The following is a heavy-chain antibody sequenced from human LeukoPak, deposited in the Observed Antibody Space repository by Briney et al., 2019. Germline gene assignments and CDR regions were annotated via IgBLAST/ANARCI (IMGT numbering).Heavy chain of an antibody. CDR1: GYTVTSYY. J-gene: IGHJ4*02. CDR2: MNPSGGST. Sequence: GASGKVSCKAAGYTVTSYYMHWVRQAPGQGLEWRGVMNPSGGSTSYALKFQGRVTMTRDTSTSTVYMELSSLRSEDTAVYYCTSSRYYGSGSSFDYWGQGTLVTVSS. D-gene: IGHD3-10*01. V-gene: IGHV1-46*01. CDR3: TSSRYYGSGSSFDY.